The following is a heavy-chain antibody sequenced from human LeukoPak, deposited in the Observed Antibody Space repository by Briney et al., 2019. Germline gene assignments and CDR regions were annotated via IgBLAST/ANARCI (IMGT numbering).Heavy chain of an antibody. CDR1: GFTFSSYA. D-gene: IGHD5-18*01. Sequence: PGGSLRLSCAAFGFTFSSYAMSWVRQAPGRGLEWVSGLSGSGVYTYYADSVKGRFTISRDNSKNTLFLQLNRLRAEDTAMYYCAKAGVQLWSPAGDYWGQGTLVTVSS. V-gene: IGHV3-23*01. J-gene: IGHJ4*02. CDR2: LSGSGVYT. CDR3: AKAGVQLWSPAGDY.